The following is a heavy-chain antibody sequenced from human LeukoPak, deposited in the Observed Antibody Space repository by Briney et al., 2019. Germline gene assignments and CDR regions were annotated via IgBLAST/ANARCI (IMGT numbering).Heavy chain of an antibody. CDR2: MNPNSGNT. V-gene: IGHV1-8*01. J-gene: IGHJ6*03. CDR1: GYTFTSYD. Sequence: WASVKVSCKASGYTFTSYDINWVRQATGQGLEWMGWMNPNSGNTGYAQKFQGRVTMTRNTSISTAYMELSSLRSEDTAVYYCATVAREGLSLYHTPLYYYYMDVWGKGTTVTVSS. D-gene: IGHD3-16*02. CDR3: ATVAREGLSLYHTPLYYYYMDV.